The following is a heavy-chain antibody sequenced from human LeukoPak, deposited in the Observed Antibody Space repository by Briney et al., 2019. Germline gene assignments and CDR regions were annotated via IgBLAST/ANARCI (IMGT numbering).Heavy chain of an antibody. CDR3: ARDRVGASPGRDSFDI. V-gene: IGHV1-69*06. CDR1: GYTFSSHA. J-gene: IGHJ3*02. D-gene: IGHD1-26*01. CDR2: IIPIFGTP. Sequence: ASVEVSCKASGYTFSSHAISWVRQAPGQGLEWMGGIIPIFGTPNYAQKFQGRVTITADKSTTTAYMELSSLRSEDTAVYYCARDRVGASPGRDSFDIWAPGTMVTVSS.